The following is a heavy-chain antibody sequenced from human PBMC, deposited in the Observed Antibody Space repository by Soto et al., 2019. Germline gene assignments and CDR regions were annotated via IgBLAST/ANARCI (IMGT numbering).Heavy chain of an antibody. CDR3: ARAPRRDGYKYDAFDI. CDR2: IIPIFGTA. D-gene: IGHD5-12*01. J-gene: IGHJ3*02. V-gene: IGHV1-69*13. Sequence: SVKVSCKASGATFSSYAISWVRHAPGQGLEGMGGIIPIFGTANYAQKFQGRVTITADESTSTAYMELSSLRSEDTAVYYCARAPRRDGYKYDAFDIWGQGTMVTVSS. CDR1: GATFSSYA.